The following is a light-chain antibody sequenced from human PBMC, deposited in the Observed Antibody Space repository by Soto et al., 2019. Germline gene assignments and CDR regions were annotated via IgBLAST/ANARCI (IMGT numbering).Light chain of an antibody. CDR2: GAS. V-gene: IGKV3-15*01. Sequence: EIVMTQSPATLSVSPGERDTLSCRASQSVITNLAWYQQKPGQAPRLLIYGASTRAAIIPARFSGSGSGTDFTLTIRSLEPEDFAVYFCQQRSSWPPITFGQGTRLEIK. CDR1: QSVITN. CDR3: QQRSSWPPIT. J-gene: IGKJ5*01.